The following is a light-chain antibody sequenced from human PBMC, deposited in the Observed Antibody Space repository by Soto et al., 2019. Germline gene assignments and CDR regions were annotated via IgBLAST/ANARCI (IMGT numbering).Light chain of an antibody. J-gene: IGKJ2*01. CDR3: QQYGSSPPKYT. Sequence: EVVLTQSPGTLSLSPGGGATLSCRARQSVSSSYLAWYQQKPGQAPRLLIYGASRRATGIPDRFSGSGSGTDFTLTISRLEPEDFAVYYCQQYGSSPPKYTFGQGTKVDIK. V-gene: IGKV3-20*01. CDR1: QSVSSSY. CDR2: GAS.